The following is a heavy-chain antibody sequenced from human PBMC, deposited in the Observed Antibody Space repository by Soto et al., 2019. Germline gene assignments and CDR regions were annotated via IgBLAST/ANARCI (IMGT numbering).Heavy chain of an antibody. V-gene: IGHV1-3*01. D-gene: IGHD2-2*01. CDR1: GYTFTSYA. CDR2: INAGNGNT. Sequence: ASVKVSCKASGYTFTSYAMHWVRQAPGQRLEWMGWINAGNGNTKYSQKFQGRVTITRDTSTSTVYMELSSLRSEDTAVYYCARDYFEVPAAPSKYNWFDPWGQGTLVTVSS. J-gene: IGHJ5*02. CDR3: ARDYFEVPAAPSKYNWFDP.